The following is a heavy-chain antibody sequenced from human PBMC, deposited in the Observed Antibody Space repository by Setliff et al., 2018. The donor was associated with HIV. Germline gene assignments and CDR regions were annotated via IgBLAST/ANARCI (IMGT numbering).Heavy chain of an antibody. CDR1: GFTFSNYA. CDR2: ILSTGERT. V-gene: IGHV3-23*01. CDR3: ARWGYSRDGMDV. J-gene: IGHJ6*02. Sequence: LRLSCAASGFTFSNYAMSWVRQAPGEGLEWVSAILSTGERTFYADSVKGRFTISRDNSKNTVYLQMNSLRAEDTAEYYCARWGYSRDGMDVWGQGTTVTVSS. D-gene: IGHD4-4*01.